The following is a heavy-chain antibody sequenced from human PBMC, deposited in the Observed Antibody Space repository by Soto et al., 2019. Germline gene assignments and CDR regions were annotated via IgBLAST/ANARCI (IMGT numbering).Heavy chain of an antibody. CDR1: GYIFTSYY. CDR2: INPFDGSR. Sequence: ASVKVSCNASGYIFTSYYIHWVRQAPGQGLEWMGWINPFDGSRMFAQSFQGRVTMTRDTSTSTVYMEVSSLRSEDTAVYYCSRVDPGETPPFAHWGQ. CDR3: SRVDPGETPPFAH. J-gene: IGHJ4*01. V-gene: IGHV1-46*03. D-gene: IGHD3-10*01.